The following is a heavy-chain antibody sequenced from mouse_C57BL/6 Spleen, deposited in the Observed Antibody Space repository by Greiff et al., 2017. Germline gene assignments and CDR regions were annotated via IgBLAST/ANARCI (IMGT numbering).Heavy chain of an antibody. D-gene: IGHD2-1*01. V-gene: IGHV1-59*01. CDR1: GYTFTSYW. Sequence: VQLQQPGAELVRPGTSVKLSCKASGYTFTSYWMHWVKQRPGQGLEWIGVIDPSDSYTNYNQKFKGKATLTVDTSSSTAYMQLSSLTSEDSAVYYCARGGNYGAWFAYWGQGTLVTVSA. CDR3: ARGGNYGAWFAY. J-gene: IGHJ3*01. CDR2: IDPSDSYT.